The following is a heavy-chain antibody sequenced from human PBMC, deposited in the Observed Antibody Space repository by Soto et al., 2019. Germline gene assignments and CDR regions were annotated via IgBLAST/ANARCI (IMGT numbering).Heavy chain of an antibody. J-gene: IGHJ6*02. D-gene: IGHD1-26*01. V-gene: IGHV3-74*01. CDR1: GFTFSSYW. CDR3: ARLPDSGSYYGMDV. CDR2: INSDGSST. Sequence: GGSLRLSCAASGFTFSSYWMHWVRQAPGKGLVWVSRINSDGSSTSYADSVKGRFTISRDNAKNTLYLQMNSLRAEDTAVYYCARLPDSGSYYGMDVWGQGTTVTVSS.